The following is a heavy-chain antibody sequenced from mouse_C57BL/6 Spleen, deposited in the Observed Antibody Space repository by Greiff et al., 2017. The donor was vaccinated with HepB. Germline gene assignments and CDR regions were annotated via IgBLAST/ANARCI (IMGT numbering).Heavy chain of an antibody. CDR2: IHPNSGST. CDR1: GYTFTSYW. CDR3: ARFKEYFDV. Sequence: QVQLQQPGAELVKPGASVQLSCKASGYTFTSYWMHWVKQRPGQVLEWIGIIHPNSGSTNYNEKFKSKATLTVDKSSSTAYMQLSSLTSEDSAVYDCARFKEYFDVWGTGTTVTVSS. V-gene: IGHV1-64*01. J-gene: IGHJ1*03.